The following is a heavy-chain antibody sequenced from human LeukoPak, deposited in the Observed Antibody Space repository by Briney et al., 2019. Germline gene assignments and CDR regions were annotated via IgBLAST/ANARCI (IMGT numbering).Heavy chain of an antibody. Sequence: SVKVSCKASGGTFSSYAISWVRQAPGQGLEWMGGIIPIFGTANYAQKFQGRVTITADESTSTAYMELSSLRSEDTAVYYCAKGYDSSGYLFDYWGQGTLVTVSS. CDR2: IIPIFGTA. D-gene: IGHD3-22*01. CDR3: AKGYDSSGYLFDY. CDR1: GGTFSSYA. J-gene: IGHJ4*02. V-gene: IGHV1-69*01.